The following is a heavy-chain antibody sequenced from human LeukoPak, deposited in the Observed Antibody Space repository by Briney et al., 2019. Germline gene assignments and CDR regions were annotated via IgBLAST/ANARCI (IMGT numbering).Heavy chain of an antibody. V-gene: IGHV4-39*01. CDR1: GGSISSSSYY. D-gene: IGHD1-1*01. CDR3: ARVRVGESDERGSY. Sequence: PSETLSLTCTVSGGSISSSSYYWGWIRQPPGKGLEWIGSLYYSGTTYYNPSLKSRVTISVDTSKNQFSLKLSSVTAADTAVYYCARVRVGESDERGSYWGQGTLVTVSS. J-gene: IGHJ4*02. CDR2: LYYSGTT.